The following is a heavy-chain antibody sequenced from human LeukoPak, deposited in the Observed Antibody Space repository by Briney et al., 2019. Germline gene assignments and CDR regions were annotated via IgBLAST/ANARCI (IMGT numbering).Heavy chain of an antibody. J-gene: IGHJ4*02. CDR2: SKNKANAYST. Sequence: GGSLRLSCAVSRFTFSDHHMDWVRQAPGKGLEWIGRSKNKANAYSTVYAASVKGRFTFSRDDPKNSLYLQMDSLKDEDTAVYYCSRIFYHGSTGYYPDHWGQGTLVTVSS. CDR1: RFTFSDHH. V-gene: IGHV3-72*01. CDR3: SRIFYHGSTGYYPDH. D-gene: IGHD3-9*01.